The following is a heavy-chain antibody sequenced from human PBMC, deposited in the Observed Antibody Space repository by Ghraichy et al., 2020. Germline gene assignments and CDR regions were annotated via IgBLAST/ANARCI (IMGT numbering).Heavy chain of an antibody. CDR3: ARGSSGYYSQWFDP. V-gene: IGHV4-31*03. J-gene: IGHJ5*02. Sequence: TLSLTCTVSGGSISSGGYYWSWIRQHPGKGLEWIGYIYYRGSTYYNPSLKSRVIISVDTSKNQFSLKLNSVTAADTAVYYCARGSSGYYSQWFDPWGQGTLVTVSS. D-gene: IGHD3-22*01. CDR2: IYYRGST. CDR1: GGSISSGGYY.